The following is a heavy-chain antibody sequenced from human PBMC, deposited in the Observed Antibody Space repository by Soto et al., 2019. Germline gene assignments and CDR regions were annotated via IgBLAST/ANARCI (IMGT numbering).Heavy chain of an antibody. V-gene: IGHV1-69*06. CDR2: IIPIFGTA. D-gene: IGHD2-15*01. CDR1: GGTFSSYA. CDR3: ARSPSYIVVVVAANFGNALAV. Sequence: QVQLVQSGAEVKKPGSSVKVSCKASGGTFSSYAISWVQQAPGQGLEWMGGIIPIFGTANYAQKFQVRVTITAYKSTSTASMELSSMRSEDESVYSCARSPSYIVVVVAANFGNALAVWGQGTTVPVSS. J-gene: IGHJ6*02.